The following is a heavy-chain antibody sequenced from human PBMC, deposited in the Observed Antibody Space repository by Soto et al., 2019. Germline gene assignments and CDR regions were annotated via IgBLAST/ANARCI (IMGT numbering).Heavy chain of an antibody. CDR2: IYNRENT. CDR3: ARERVTGTPGYYYYYYGMTV. Sequence: SETLSLTCSVSGGSINNYYWSWVRQAAGKGLEWIGRIYNRENTNYHPSLESRVPMSGDTYKNQFSLKLSAVTAADTAVDYCARERVTGTPGYYYYYYGMTVWGQGTTVTVSS. V-gene: IGHV4-4*07. CDR1: GGSINNYY. D-gene: IGHD1-20*01. J-gene: IGHJ6*02.